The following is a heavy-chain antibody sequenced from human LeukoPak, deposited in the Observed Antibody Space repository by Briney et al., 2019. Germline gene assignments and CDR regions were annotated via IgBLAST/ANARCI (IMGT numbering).Heavy chain of an antibody. V-gene: IGHV3-30*04. Sequence: GGSLRLSCAASGFTLSSHAIHWVRQAPGKGLEWVALISYDGNIKYYADSVKGRFTISRDNSKNTLYLQMNSLRAEDTAVYYCAKDSSGYYSYFDYWGQGTLVTVSS. J-gene: IGHJ4*02. CDR1: GFTLSSHA. D-gene: IGHD3-22*01. CDR3: AKDSSGYYSYFDY. CDR2: ISYDGNIK.